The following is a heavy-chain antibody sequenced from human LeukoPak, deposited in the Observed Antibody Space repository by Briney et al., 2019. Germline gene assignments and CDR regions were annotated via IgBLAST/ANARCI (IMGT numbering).Heavy chain of an antibody. Sequence: SETLSLTCSVSGGSISSTGHYWGWIRQSPEKGLDRIGSIHSNGNTYYNPSVKSRVTMSVDTSKKQFSLKLTSMTAAETAVYYCARSATVTTGYFDYWGQGALVTVSS. V-gene: IGHV4-39*07. CDR2: IHSNGNT. J-gene: IGHJ4*02. CDR3: ARSATVTTGYFDY. D-gene: IGHD4-17*01. CDR1: GGSISSTGHY.